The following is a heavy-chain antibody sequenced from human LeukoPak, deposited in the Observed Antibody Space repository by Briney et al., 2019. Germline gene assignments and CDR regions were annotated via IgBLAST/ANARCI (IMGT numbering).Heavy chain of an antibody. CDR3: ARDARVQKWFGEVIMTKTYYFDY. D-gene: IGHD3-10*01. CDR2: LYYSGST. Sequence: SETLSLTCTVSGGSISSSNYYWGWIRQPPGKGLEWIGSLYYSGSTYYNPSLKSRVTISVDTSKNQFSLQVSSVTAADTAVYYCARDARVQKWFGEVIMTKTYYFDYWGQGALVTVSS. J-gene: IGHJ4*02. CDR1: GGSISSSNYY. V-gene: IGHV4-39*07.